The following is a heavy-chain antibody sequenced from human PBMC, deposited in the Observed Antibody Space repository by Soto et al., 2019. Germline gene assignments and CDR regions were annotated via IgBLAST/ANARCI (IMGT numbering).Heavy chain of an antibody. V-gene: IGHV3-48*01. CDR2: ISSSISTI. J-gene: IGHJ3*01. CDR3: ARVGSLRSLS. D-gene: IGHD3-16*01. Sequence: GGSLRLSCAASGFTFSSYSMNWVRQAPGKGLEWVSYISSSISTIYYADSVKGRFTISRDNAKNSLYLQMNSLRAEDTAVYYCARVGSLRSLSWGQGTMVTVSS. CDR1: GFTFSSYS.